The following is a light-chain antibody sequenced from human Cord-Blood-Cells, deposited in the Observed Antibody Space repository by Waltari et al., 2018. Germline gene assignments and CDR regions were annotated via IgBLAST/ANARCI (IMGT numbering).Light chain of an antibody. Sequence: EIQMTQSSSSLSASVGDRVTITCRASQSISSYLNWYQQKPEKPPKLLIDAASRLQSGRPSRCSGSGSGADFTLTSSRLQPEDVATYYWQQSYSTPYTFGQGTKLEIK. V-gene: IGKV1-39*01. CDR1: QSISSY. CDR3: QQSYSTPYT. CDR2: AAS. J-gene: IGKJ2*01.